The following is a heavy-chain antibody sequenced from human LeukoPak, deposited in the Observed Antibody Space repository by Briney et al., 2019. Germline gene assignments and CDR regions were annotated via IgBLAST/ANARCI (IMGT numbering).Heavy chain of an antibody. CDR1: GFTFGSYA. CDR2: INTNGGST. CDR3: AIMHPYYDGNGYWVQ. J-gene: IGHJ4*02. Sequence: GESLRLSCAASGFTFGSYAMSWVRQAPGKGLEWVSDINTNGGSTAYADSVKGRFTISRDNPRNTLYMQMNSLRAEDTALYYCAIMHPYYDGNGYWVQWGQGTLVTVSS. V-gene: IGHV3-23*01. D-gene: IGHD3-22*01.